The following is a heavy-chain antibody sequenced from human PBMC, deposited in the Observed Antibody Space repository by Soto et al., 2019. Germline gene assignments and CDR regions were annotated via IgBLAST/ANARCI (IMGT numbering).Heavy chain of an antibody. CDR2: IYHSGST. CDR3: AREKGAGTYMGFDY. D-gene: IGHD3-10*01. V-gene: IGHV4-4*02. Sequence: QVQLQESGPGLVEPSGTLSLTCGVSGGSISTNNWWSWVRQSPGRGLEWIGEIYHSGSTNYNPSPKSRVTMSVDKSKNQFSLELTSVTAADTAVYYCAREKGAGTYMGFDYWGQGTLVTVSS. CDR1: GGSISTNNW. J-gene: IGHJ4*02.